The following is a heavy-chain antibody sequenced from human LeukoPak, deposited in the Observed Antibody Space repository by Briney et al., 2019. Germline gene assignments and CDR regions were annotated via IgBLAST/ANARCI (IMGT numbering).Heavy chain of an antibody. CDR3: ARQHYYDSSGYRY. Sequence: GASVKVSCKASGGTFSNYAISWVRQAPGQGLEWMGGIIPIFGTANYAQKFRGRVTITADKSTRTAYMELSSLRSEDTAVYYCARQHYYDSSGYRYWGQGTLVTVSS. CDR1: GGTFSNYA. CDR2: IIPIFGTA. J-gene: IGHJ4*02. D-gene: IGHD3-22*01. V-gene: IGHV1-69*06.